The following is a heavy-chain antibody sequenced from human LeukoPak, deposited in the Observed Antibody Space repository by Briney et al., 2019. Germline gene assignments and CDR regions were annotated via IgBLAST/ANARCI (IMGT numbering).Heavy chain of an antibody. D-gene: IGHD4-17*01. CDR3: ASEDYALGYFQH. J-gene: IGHJ1*01. CDR2: INPSGGST. CDR1: GYTFTSYY. V-gene: IGHV1-46*01. Sequence: ASVKVSCKASGYTFTSYYMHWVRQAPGQGLEWMGIINPSGGSTSYAQKFQGRVTMTRDTSTSTVYMELSSLRSEDTAVYYCASEDYALGYFQHWGQGTLVTVSS.